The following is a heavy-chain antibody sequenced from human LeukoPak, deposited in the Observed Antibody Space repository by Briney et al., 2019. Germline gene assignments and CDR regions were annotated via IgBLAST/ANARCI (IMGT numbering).Heavy chain of an antibody. D-gene: IGHD3-22*01. CDR3: ARVSETPAYYYTSGYYYLGY. J-gene: IGHJ4*02. CDR1: GYTFTGYD. V-gene: IGHV1-8*01. Sequence: ASVRVSCKASGYTFTGYDINWVRQAAGQGLEWMGWMKPNSGNTGYAQRFQGRVTMTRDTSISTAYMELSSLRSEDTAVYYCARVSETPAYYYTSGYYYLGYWGQGTLVTVPS. CDR2: MKPNSGNT.